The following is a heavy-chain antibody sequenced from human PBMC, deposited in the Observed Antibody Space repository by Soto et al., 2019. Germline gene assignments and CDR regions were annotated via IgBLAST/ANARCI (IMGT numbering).Heavy chain of an antibody. D-gene: IGHD3-10*02. CDR2: VSPTGDTV. CDR1: GFRFEQYV. J-gene: IGHJ4*02. CDR3: LKDAPNVSIDD. Sequence: VQVVASGGGLVQPGRSLRLSCAVSGFRFEQYVMHWVRQAPGKGLECVSTVSPTGDTVAYADSVEGRFTVSRNNAKNSLYLQMNCLICYDTAFYYCLKDAPNVSIDDWGQGTLVTVSS. V-gene: IGHV3-9*01.